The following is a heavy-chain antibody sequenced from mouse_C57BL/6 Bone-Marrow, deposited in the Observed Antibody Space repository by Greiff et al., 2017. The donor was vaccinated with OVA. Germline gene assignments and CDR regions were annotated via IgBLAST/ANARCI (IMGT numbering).Heavy chain of an antibody. CDR1: GFNIKDYY. CDR2: LDPEDGET. J-gene: IGHJ4*01. D-gene: IGHD2-1*01. V-gene: IGHV14-2*01. Sequence: VQLKESGAELVKPGASVKLSCTASGFNIKDYYMHWVKQRTEQGLAWIGRLDPEDGETKYAPKFPGKATITADTSSNTAYLQLSSLTSEDTAVYYCAPTPYGNYPMDYWGQGTSVTVSS. CDR3: APTPYGNYPMDY.